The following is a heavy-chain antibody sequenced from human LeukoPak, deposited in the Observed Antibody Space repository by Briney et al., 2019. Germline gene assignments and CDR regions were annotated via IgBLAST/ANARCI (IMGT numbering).Heavy chain of an antibody. V-gene: IGHV4-61*01. CDR1: GGSVSSSSYY. CDR2: IYYSGST. D-gene: IGHD5-24*01. J-gene: IGHJ6*02. CDR3: ARDQIEMTTIMDYYYGMDV. Sequence: SETLSLTCTVSGGSVSSSSYYWSWIRQPPGKGLEWIGYIYYSGSTNYNPSLKSRVIISVDTSKNQFSLQLNSVTPEDTAVYYCARDQIEMTTIMDYYYGMDVWGQGTTVTVSS.